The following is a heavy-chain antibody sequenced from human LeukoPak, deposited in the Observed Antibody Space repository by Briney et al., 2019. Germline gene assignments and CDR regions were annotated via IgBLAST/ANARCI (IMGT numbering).Heavy chain of an antibody. CDR1: GYTFTSYG. CDR2: ISAYNGNT. Sequence: ASVKVSCKASGYTFTSYGISWVRQAPGQGLEWMGWISAYNGNTNYAQKLQGRVTMTTDTSTSTAHTELRSLRSDDTAVYYCARDLPPPLWQQLPRFNDAFDIWGQGTMVTVSS. D-gene: IGHD6-13*01. J-gene: IGHJ3*02. V-gene: IGHV1-18*01. CDR3: ARDLPPPLWQQLPRFNDAFDI.